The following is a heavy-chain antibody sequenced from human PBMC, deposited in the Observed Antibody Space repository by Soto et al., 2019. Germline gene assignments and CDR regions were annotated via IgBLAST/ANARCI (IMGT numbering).Heavy chain of an antibody. D-gene: IGHD3-16*01. CDR2: VSADGGTT. J-gene: IGHJ6*01. V-gene: IGHV3-64*02. CDR3: ARGLIPYGLDV. CDR1: GFTFSNYP. Sequence: EVHLVESGEGLVQPGGSLRLSCAASGFTFSNYPMHWVRQAPGKGLEYVSAVSADGGTTFYADSVRGRFTMSRDNLKNTLYLEMRSLRVEDMAVYYCARGLIPYGLDVW.